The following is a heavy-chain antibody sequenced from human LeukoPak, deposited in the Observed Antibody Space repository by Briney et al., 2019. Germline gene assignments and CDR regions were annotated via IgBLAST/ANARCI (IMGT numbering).Heavy chain of an antibody. CDR2: INPNSGGT. CDR1: GYTFTGCY. Sequence: SVKVSCKASGYTFTGCYMHWVRQAPGQGLEWMGWINPNSGGTNYAQKFQGRVTMTRDTSISTAYMELSRLRSDDTAVYYCARAYGVTHYGSGSSFDYWGQGTLVTVSS. CDR3: ARAYGVTHYGSGSSFDY. J-gene: IGHJ4*02. V-gene: IGHV1-2*02. D-gene: IGHD3-10*01.